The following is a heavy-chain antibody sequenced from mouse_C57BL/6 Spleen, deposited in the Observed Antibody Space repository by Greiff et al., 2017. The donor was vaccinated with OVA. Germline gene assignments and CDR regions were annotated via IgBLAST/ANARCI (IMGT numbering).Heavy chain of an antibody. V-gene: IGHV5-4*01. D-gene: IGHD1-1*02. J-gene: IGHJ2*01. Sequence: DVMLVESGGGLVKPGGSLKLSCAASGFTFSSYAMSWVRQTPEKRLEWVATISDGGSYTYYPDNVKGRFTISRDNAKNNLYLQMSHLKSEDTAMYYCARDGGAYYFDYWGQGTTLTVSS. CDR1: GFTFSSYA. CDR2: ISDGGSYT. CDR3: ARDGGAYYFDY.